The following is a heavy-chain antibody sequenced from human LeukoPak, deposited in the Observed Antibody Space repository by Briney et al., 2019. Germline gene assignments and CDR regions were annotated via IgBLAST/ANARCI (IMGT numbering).Heavy chain of an antibody. Sequence: SETLSLTCTVSGGSISSGSYYWSWIRQPAGKGLEWIGLIHTTGSTNYNPSLKSRVTMSVDTSKNQFSLKLSSVTAADTAVYYCARDRYYYDSSGYSIFDYWGQGTLVTVSS. CDR3: ARDRYYYDSSGYSIFDY. D-gene: IGHD3-22*01. V-gene: IGHV4-61*02. CDR2: IHTTGST. J-gene: IGHJ4*02. CDR1: GGSISSGSYY.